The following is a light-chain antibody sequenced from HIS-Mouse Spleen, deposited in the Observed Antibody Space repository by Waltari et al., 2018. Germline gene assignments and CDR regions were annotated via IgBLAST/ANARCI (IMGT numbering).Light chain of an antibody. CDR2: EVS. J-gene: IGLJ2*01. CDR3: SSYTSSSTPVV. CDR1: SSAVGRYHY. Sequence: QSALTQPASVSGSPGQSITISCTGTSSAVGRYHYVSWYQQHPGKAPKLMIYEVSNRPSGVSNRFSGSKSGNTASLTISGLQAEDEADYYCSSYTSSSTPVVFGGGTKLTVL. V-gene: IGLV2-14*01.